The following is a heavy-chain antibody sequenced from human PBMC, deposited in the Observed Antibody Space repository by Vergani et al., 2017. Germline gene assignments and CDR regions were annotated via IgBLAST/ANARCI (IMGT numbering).Heavy chain of an antibody. CDR3: AKDSVRVMPAALDY. J-gene: IGHJ4*02. Sequence: EVHLVESGGGLVQPGRSLRLSCSGSGFTLGDYAMTWVRQAPGKGLEWVAFIWSKPYGGTTEYAASVKGRFTISRDNSKNTLYLQMNSLRAEDTAVYYCAKDSVRVMPAALDYWGQGTLVTVSS. CDR2: IWSKPYGGTT. V-gene: IGHV3-49*04. D-gene: IGHD2-2*01. CDR1: GFTLGDYA.